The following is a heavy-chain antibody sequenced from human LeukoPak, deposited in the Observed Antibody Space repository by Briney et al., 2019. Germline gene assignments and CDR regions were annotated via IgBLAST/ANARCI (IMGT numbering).Heavy chain of an antibody. J-gene: IGHJ4*02. CDR3: ARGQILGAGFDY. V-gene: IGHV3-20*04. D-gene: IGHD1-26*01. CDR1: GFTFDNYA. CDR2: VNWNGDDT. Sequence: GGSLRLSCAASGFTFDNYAMGWVRHAPGKGLEWIAGVNWNGDDTGYADSVKGRFTISRDNAKNSLYLQLNSLRAEDTALYYCARGQILGAGFDYWGQGTLVTVSS.